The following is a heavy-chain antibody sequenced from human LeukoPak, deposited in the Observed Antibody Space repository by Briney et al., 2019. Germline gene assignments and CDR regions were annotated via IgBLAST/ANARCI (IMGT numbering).Heavy chain of an antibody. CDR3: AAPRLYYDFWSGYY. Sequence: GGSLRLSCAASGFTFSSYAMSWVRQAPGMGLEWVSAISGSGGSTYYADSVKGRFTISRGNSKNTLYLQMNSLRAEDTAVYYCAAPRLYYDFWSGYYWGQGTLVTVSS. CDR1: GFTFSSYA. V-gene: IGHV3-23*01. J-gene: IGHJ4*02. D-gene: IGHD3-3*01. CDR2: ISGSGGST.